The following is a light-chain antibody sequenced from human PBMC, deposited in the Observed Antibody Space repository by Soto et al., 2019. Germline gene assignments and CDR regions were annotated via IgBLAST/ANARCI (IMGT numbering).Light chain of an antibody. J-gene: IGLJ1*01. V-gene: IGLV2-14*01. Sequence: QSVLTQPASVSASPGQSITISCTGTSSNVGTYDDVSWYRQHPGKAPKLLIYEVTNRPSGVSNRFSGSKSGNTASLTISGLQAEDEADYFCSSYSISTAYLFGTGTKVTVL. CDR3: SSYSISTAYL. CDR2: EVT. CDR1: SSNVGTYDD.